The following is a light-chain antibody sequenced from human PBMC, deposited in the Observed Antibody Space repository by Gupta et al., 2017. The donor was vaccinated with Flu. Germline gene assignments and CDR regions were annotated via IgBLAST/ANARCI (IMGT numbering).Light chain of an antibody. CDR3: QSADSSGTYQ. CDR2: KGS. Sequence: SELTQAPSVSVSQGPTARTICSADALPEQYANWYQQKPGQAPIVVIYKGSKRPSGIPKRFSGSRSGTTVTVTISGVQAEDEADYHCQSADSSGTYQFGGGTKLTVL. J-gene: IGLJ3*02. V-gene: IGLV3-25*03. CDR1: ALPEQY.